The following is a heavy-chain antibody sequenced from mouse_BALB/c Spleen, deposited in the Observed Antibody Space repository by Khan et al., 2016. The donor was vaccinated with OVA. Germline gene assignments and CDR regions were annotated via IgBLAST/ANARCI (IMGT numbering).Heavy chain of an antibody. CDR3: AKTARIEY. Sequence: EVQLQESGPGLVKPSQSLSLTCTVTGYSITSGYGCNCIRQFPVNKLEWMAYISYSGCTYYNPSLKSRISITRDTSKNKIFLQVNSVTNEDTTTYYCAKTARIEYWGQGTTLTVSS. V-gene: IGHV3-2*02. J-gene: IGHJ2*01. CDR2: ISYSGCT. D-gene: IGHD1-2*01. CDR1: GYSITSGYG.